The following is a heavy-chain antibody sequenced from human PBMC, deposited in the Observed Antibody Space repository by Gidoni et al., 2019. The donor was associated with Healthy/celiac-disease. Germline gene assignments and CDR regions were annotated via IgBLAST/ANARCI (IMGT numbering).Heavy chain of an antibody. CDR2: IYYRGST. CDR1: GGSIRSSSYY. D-gene: IGHD3-22*01. CDR3: ARDRYYYDSSGHAEDY. V-gene: IGHV4-39*07. Sequence: QLQLQESGPGLVKPSETLSLTCTVSGGSIRSSSYYWGWIRQPPGKGLEWIGSIYYRGSTYYNPSLKSRVTISVDTSKNQFSLKLSSVTAADTAVYYCARDRYYYDSSGHAEDYWGQGTLVTVSS. J-gene: IGHJ4*02.